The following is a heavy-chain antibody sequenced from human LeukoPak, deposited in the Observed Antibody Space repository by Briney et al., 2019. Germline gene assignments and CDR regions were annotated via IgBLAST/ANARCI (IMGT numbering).Heavy chain of an antibody. CDR2: INSDGSST. V-gene: IGHV3-74*01. J-gene: IGHJ4*02. CDR1: GFTFSSYW. Sequence: PGGSLRLSXAASGFTFSSYWMHWVRQAPGKGLVWVSRINSDGSSTSYADSVKGRFTISRDNAKNTLYLQMNSLRAEDTAVYYCARDITISSFDYWGQGTLVTVSS. CDR3: ARDITISSFDY. D-gene: IGHD3-9*01.